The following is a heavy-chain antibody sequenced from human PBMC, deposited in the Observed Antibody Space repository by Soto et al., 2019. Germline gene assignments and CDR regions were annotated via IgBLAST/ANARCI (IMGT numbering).Heavy chain of an antibody. CDR2: INPNSGGT. V-gene: IGHV1-2*04. J-gene: IGHJ6*02. D-gene: IGHD2-8*01. Sequence: SVKVSCKASGYTFTGYYMHWVRQAPGQGLEWMGWINPNSGGTNYAQKFQGWVTMTRDTSISTAYMELSRLRSDDTAVYYCARDRGYCTNGVCYTGRDYYGMDVWGQ. CDR1: GYTFTGYY. CDR3: ARDRGYCTNGVCYTGRDYYGMDV.